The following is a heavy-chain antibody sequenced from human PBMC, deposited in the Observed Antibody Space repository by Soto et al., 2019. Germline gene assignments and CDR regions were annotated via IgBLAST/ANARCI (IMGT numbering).Heavy chain of an antibody. CDR1: GFTVSNNY. V-gene: IGHV3-53*02. D-gene: IGHD2-2*01. CDR3: ATYTSLAY. Sequence: EVQLVETGGGWIQPGGSLRLSCAASGFTVSNNYMSWVRQAPGKGLEWVSLIYSGGSTFYADSVKGRFTISRDNSKYTLFLQMNSLRAEDTAVYFCATYTSLAYWGQGTLVTVSS. CDR2: IYSGGST. J-gene: IGHJ4*02.